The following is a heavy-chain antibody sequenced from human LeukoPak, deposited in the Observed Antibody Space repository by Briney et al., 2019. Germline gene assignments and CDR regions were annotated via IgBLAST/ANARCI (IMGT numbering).Heavy chain of an antibody. CDR1: GFTFSNYW. Sequence: GGSLRLSCAASGFTFSNYWMSWVRQAPGKGLEWVSAISGSGGSTYYADSVKGRFTISRDNSKNTLYLQMNSLRDEDTAIYYCATSLSGYGYFDYWGQGILVTVSS. J-gene: IGHJ4*02. V-gene: IGHV3-23*01. CDR2: ISGSGGST. D-gene: IGHD5-12*01. CDR3: ATSLSGYGYFDY.